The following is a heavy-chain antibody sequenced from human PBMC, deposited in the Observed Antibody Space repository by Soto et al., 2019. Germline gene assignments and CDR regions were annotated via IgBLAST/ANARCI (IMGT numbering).Heavy chain of an antibody. CDR2: ISGSGGST. CDR3: AKARAVAGQGPGTFYY. V-gene: IGHV3-23*01. D-gene: IGHD6-19*01. Sequence: EVQLLESGGGLVQPGGSLRLSCAASGFTFSSYVMTWVRQAPGKGLEWVSAISGSGGSTYYADSVKGRLTISRDNSKNTLYLQTNSLRAADTALYYCAKARAVAGQGPGTFYYWGQGTLVTFSS. J-gene: IGHJ4*02. CDR1: GFTFSSYV.